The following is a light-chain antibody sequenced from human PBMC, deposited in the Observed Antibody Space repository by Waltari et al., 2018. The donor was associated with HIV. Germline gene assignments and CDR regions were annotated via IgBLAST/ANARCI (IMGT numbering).Light chain of an antibody. J-gene: IGKJ4*01. V-gene: IGKV1-13*02. CDR2: DAS. CDR3: QQFHTFPPLT. Sequence: AIHFTQSPSSLSASVGDRVTITCRASQGISSALAWYQQKAGTAPNLLIYDASTFGSGVTSRFSGSGSGTDFTLSISSLQPEDFATYYCQQFHTFPPLTFGGGTRVEV. CDR1: QGISSA.